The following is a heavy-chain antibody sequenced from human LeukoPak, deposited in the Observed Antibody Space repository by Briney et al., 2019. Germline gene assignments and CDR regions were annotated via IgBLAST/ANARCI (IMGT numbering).Heavy chain of an antibody. Sequence: ASVKVSCKASGYTFTSYGISWVRQAPGQGLEWMEWISAYNGNTNYAQKLQGRVTMTTDTSTSTAYMELRSLRSDDTAVYYCARDRIQLWSGYWYFDLWGRGTLVTVSS. D-gene: IGHD5-18*01. CDR3: ARDRIQLWSGYWYFDL. J-gene: IGHJ2*01. CDR1: GYTFTSYG. CDR2: ISAYNGNT. V-gene: IGHV1-18*04.